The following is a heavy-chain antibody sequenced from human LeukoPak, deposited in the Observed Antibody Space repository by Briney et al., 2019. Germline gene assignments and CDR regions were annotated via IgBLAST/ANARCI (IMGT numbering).Heavy chain of an antibody. D-gene: IGHD2-21*01. CDR3: VSLYSYNAGRPPL. Sequence: SENLSLTCTVSGGFISNSNYYWGWIRQPPGKGLDWIGNIYYSGSTYYNSSLKSRVTISVDASKNQFSLRLTSLTAADTAVYYCVSLYSYNAGRPPLWGQGTLVIVSS. V-gene: IGHV4-39*01. CDR1: GGFISNSNYY. CDR2: IYYSGST. J-gene: IGHJ4*02.